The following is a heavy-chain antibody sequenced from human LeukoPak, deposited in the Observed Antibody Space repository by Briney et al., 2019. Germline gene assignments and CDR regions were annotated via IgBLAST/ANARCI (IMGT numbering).Heavy chain of an antibody. D-gene: IGHD2-2*01. J-gene: IGHJ6*02. CDR1: GFTFSSYA. V-gene: IGHV3-23*01. CDR3: AKATRGRYCSSTSCYGAYYYYGLDV. Sequence: GGSLRLSCAASGFTFSSYAMSCVRQAPGKGLEWVSAISGSGGSTYYADSVKGRFTISRDNSNNTLYLQINSLRAEDTAVYYCAKATRGRYCSSTSCYGAYYYYGLDVWGQGTTVTVSS. CDR2: ISGSGGST.